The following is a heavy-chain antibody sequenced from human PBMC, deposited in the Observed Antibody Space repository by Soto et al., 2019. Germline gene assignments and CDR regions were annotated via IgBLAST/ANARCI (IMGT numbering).Heavy chain of an antibody. Sequence: SETLSLTCTVSGGSVSSGSYYWSWIRQPPGKGLEWVGYIYYSGSTNYNPSLKSRVTISVDTSKNQFSLKLSSVTAADTAVYYCASAVVVTAIFAFDIWGQGTMVTVSS. CDR1: GGSVSSGSYY. V-gene: IGHV4-61*01. D-gene: IGHD2-21*02. CDR3: ASAVVVTAIFAFDI. CDR2: IYYSGST. J-gene: IGHJ3*02.